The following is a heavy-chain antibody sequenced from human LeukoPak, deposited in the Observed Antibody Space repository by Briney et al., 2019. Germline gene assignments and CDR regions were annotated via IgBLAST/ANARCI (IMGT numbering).Heavy chain of an antibody. CDR3: ARSRANSYYDFWSGPLRSYYYYYTDV. D-gene: IGHD3-3*01. CDR2: MNPNSGNT. V-gene: IGHV1-8*01. Sequence: ASVKVSCKASGYTFTSYDINWVRQATGQGLEWMGWMNPNSGNTGYAQKFQGRVTMTRNTSISTAYMELSSLRSEDTAVYYCARSRANSYYDFWSGPLRSYYYYYTDVWGKGTTVTVSS. CDR1: GYTFTSYD. J-gene: IGHJ6*03.